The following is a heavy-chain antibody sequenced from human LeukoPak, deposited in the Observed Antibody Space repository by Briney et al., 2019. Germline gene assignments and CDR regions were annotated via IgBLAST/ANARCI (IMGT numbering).Heavy chain of an antibody. CDR1: GSTVTTLA. J-gene: IGHJ4*02. D-gene: IGHD1-26*01. Sequence: GGSLRLSRAASGSTVTTLAMTWVRQAPGKGLEWVSVIGESDGRTYYADSVKGRFTISRDESKNTLYLQMNSLRAEDTAVYYCAKGPTDSCWEKLHDWGQGTLVTVSS. CDR2: IGESDGRT. CDR3: AKGPTDSCWEKLHD. V-gene: IGHV3-23*01.